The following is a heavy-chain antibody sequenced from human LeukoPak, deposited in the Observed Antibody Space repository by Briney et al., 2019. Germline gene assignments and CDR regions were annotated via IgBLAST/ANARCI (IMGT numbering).Heavy chain of an antibody. D-gene: IGHD5-18*01. CDR3: ARGHTMRYSFGTGVDY. V-gene: IGHV4-31*03. J-gene: IGHJ4*02. CDR2: IYYSGST. Sequence: PSETLSLTCTVSGGSISSGGYYWSWIRQHPGKGLEWIGFIYYSGSTYYNPSLKSRVTFSVDTSKNQLSLKLSSVTAADTAVYFCARGHTMRYSFGTGVDYWGQGTLVTVSS. CDR1: GGSISSGGYY.